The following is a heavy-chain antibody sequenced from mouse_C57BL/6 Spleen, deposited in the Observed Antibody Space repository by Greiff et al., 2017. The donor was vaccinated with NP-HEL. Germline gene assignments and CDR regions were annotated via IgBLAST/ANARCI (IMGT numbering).Heavy chain of an antibody. CDR3: ARGYYDYDANYAMDY. Sequence: VQLKQSGPELVNPGASVKISCKASGYTFTDYYMNWVKQSHGKSLEWIGDINPNNGGTSYNQKFKGKATLTVDKSSSTAYMELRSLTSEDSAVYYCARGYYDYDANYAMDYWGQGTSVTVSS. CDR2: INPNNGGT. J-gene: IGHJ4*01. CDR1: GYTFTDYY. V-gene: IGHV1-26*01. D-gene: IGHD2-4*01.